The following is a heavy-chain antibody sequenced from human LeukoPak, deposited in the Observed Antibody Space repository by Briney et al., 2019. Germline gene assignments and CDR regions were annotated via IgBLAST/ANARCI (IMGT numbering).Heavy chain of an antibody. CDR3: ARGQPYGDYVYYGMDV. J-gene: IGHJ6*02. D-gene: IGHD4-17*01. CDR2: IIPIFGTA. V-gene: IGHV1-69*05. Sequence: SVKVSCKASGGTFSSYAISWVRQAPGQGLEWMGGIIPIFGTANYAQKLQGRVTMTTDTSTSTAYMELRSLRSDDTAVYYCARGQPYGDYVYYGMDVWGQGTTVTVSS. CDR1: GGTFSSYA.